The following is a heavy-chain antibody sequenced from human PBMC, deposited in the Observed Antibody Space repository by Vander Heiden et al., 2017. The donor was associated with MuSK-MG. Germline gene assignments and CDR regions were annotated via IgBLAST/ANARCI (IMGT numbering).Heavy chain of an antibody. CDR2: ISWNSGSI. D-gene: IGHD2-2*01. CDR3: AKGYCSSTSCDPHDAFDI. V-gene: IGHV3-9*01. Sequence: EVQLVESGGGLVQPGRSLRLSCAASGFTFDDYAMHWVRQAPGKGLEWVSGISWNSGSIGYADSVKGRVTISRDNAKNSLYLQMNSLRAEETALYYCAKGYCSSTSCDPHDAFDIWGQGTMVTVSS. CDR1: GFTFDDYA. J-gene: IGHJ3*02.